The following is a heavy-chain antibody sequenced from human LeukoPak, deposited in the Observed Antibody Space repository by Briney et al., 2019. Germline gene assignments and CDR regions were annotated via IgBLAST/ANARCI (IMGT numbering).Heavy chain of an antibody. V-gene: IGHV1-18*01. D-gene: IGHD1-1*01. J-gene: IGHJ4*02. CDR2: ISAYNGNT. CDR3: ARVLSFWYKYYFDY. Sequence: GASVKVSCKASGYTFTSYDINWVRQATGQGLEWMGWISAYNGNTNYAQKLQGRVTMTTDTSTSTAYMELRSLRSDDTAVYYCARVLSFWYKYYFDYWGQGTLVTVSS. CDR1: GYTFTSYD.